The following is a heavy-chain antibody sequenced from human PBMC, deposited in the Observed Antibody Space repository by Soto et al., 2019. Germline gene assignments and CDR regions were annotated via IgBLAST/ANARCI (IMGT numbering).Heavy chain of an antibody. CDR1: GFTFSSYS. CDR3: ARDLNCSGGSCFIPYYYGMDV. CDR2: ISSSSSTI. J-gene: IGHJ6*02. V-gene: IGHV3-48*02. D-gene: IGHD2-15*01. Sequence: EVQLVESGGGLVQPGGSLRLSCAASGFTFSSYSMNWVRQAPGKGLEWVSYISSSSSTIYYADSVKGRFTISSDNAKNSLYLQMNSLRDEDTAVYYCARDLNCSGGSCFIPYYYGMDVWGQGTTVTVSS.